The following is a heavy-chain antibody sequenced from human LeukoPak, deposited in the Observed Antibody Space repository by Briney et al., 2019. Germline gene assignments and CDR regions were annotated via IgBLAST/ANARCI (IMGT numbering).Heavy chain of an antibody. CDR2: ISSRSSYI. D-gene: IGHD3-22*01. V-gene: IGHV3-21*01. CDR1: GFTFSSYS. J-gene: IGHJ3*02. Sequence: GGSLRLSCAASGFTFSSYSMNWVRQAPGKGLEWVSSISSRSSYIYHADSVKGRFTISRDNDKNSLYLQMNSLRAGDTAVYYCAREAYYYDSSGYVHDAFDIWGQGTVVTVSS. CDR3: AREAYYYDSSGYVHDAFDI.